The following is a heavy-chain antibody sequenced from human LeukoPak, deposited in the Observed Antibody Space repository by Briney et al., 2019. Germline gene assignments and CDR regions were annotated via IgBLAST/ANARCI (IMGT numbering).Heavy chain of an antibody. V-gene: IGHV3-30*18. D-gene: IGHD3-9*01. CDR3: AKAQLNYDILTGYYADPDAFDI. J-gene: IGHJ3*02. CDR2: ISDDGSNK. Sequence: SGGSLRLSCAASGFTFSSYGMHWVRQAPGKGLEWVAVISDDGSNKHYTDSVKGRFTISRDNSKNTMLLQMNSLRAEDTAVYYCAKAQLNYDILTGYYADPDAFDIWGQGTMVTVSS. CDR1: GFTFSSYG.